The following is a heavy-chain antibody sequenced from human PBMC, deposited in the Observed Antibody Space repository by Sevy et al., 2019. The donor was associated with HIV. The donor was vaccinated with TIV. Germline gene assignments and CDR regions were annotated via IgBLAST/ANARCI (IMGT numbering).Heavy chain of an antibody. CDR1: GGSVTTGY. J-gene: IGHJ5*02. D-gene: IGHD3-10*01. CDR3: ARVRDYGSGSFSPWSGP. Sequence: SETLSLTCTVSGGSVTTGYWSWIRQPPGKGPEWIGYVYDIGRTAYSPSLKSRVTISLDTTKNQFSLQLNSITAADTAVYYCARVRDYGSGSFSPWSGPWGQGTLVTVSS. V-gene: IGHV4-59*02. CDR2: VYDIGRT.